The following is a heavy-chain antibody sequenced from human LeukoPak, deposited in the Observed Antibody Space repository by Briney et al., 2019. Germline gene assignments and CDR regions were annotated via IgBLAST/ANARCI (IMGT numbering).Heavy chain of an antibody. V-gene: IGHV4-61*01. J-gene: IGHJ4*02. D-gene: IGHD5-18*01. CDR2: IYYSGST. CDR3: ARKSRWLPFDY. Sequence: SETLSLTCTVSGYSISSGYYWGWIRQPPGKGLEWIGYIYYSGSTNYNPSLKSRVTISVDTSKNQLSLKLSSVTAADTAVYYCARKSRWLPFDYWGQGTLVTVSS. CDR1: GYSISSGYY.